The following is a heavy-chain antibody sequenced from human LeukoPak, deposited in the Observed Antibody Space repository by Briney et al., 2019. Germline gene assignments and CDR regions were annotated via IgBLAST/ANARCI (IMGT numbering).Heavy chain of an antibody. D-gene: IGHD7-27*01. CDR2: ISPNGDST. CDR1: GFTFNIHA. J-gene: IGHJ4*02. CDR3: ARNWGLDY. Sequence: GGSLRLSCAASGFTFNIHAMTWARQAPGRGLEWVSVISPNGDSTFYADSVKGRFTISRDNSKNMVFVQMDSLGAEDMAVYYCARNWGLDYWGQGTLVTVSS. V-gene: IGHV3-23*01.